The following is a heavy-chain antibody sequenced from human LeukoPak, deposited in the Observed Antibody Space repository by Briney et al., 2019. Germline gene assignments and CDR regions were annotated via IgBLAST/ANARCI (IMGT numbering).Heavy chain of an antibody. CDR2: NSYSWST. J-gene: IGHJ4*02. Sequence: SETLSLTCTVSGGSFSSYYWSWIRQPPGKGLVRIGYNSYSWSTNYNPSLTSRVTISPDTSKNQFSLQLSSVTASDTAVYYCARSELLWFGGVNSGFDYWGQGTLVTVSS. D-gene: IGHD3-10*01. CDR3: ARSELLWFGGVNSGFDY. V-gene: IGHV4-59*12. CDR1: GGSFSSYY.